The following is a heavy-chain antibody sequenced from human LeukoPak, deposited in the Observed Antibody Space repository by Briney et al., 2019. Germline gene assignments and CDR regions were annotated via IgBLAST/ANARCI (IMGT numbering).Heavy chain of an antibody. V-gene: IGHV3-7*01. CDR2: LRQGGSEK. CDR1: GFTFSTFW. D-gene: IGHD1-26*01. J-gene: IGHJ4*02. CDR3: ARDGGWELHTIPFDY. Sequence: GGSLRLSCAASGFTFSTFWMSWVRQAPGKGLEFVASLRQGGSEKYYVDSVKGRFTISRDNAKNSLYLQMNSLRAEDTAVYYCARDGGWELHTIPFDYWGQGTLVTVSS.